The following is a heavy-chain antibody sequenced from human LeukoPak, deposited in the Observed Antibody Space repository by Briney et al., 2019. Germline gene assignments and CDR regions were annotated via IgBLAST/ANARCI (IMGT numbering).Heavy chain of an antibody. Sequence: PSETLSLTCAVSGGSISSYYWSWIRQPPGKGLEWIGDIYYSGSTNYNPSLKSRVTISVDTSKNQFSLKLSSVTAADTAVYYCASMVRGAALGYWGQGTLVTVSS. CDR3: ASMVRGAALGY. CDR1: GGSISSYY. V-gene: IGHV4-59*08. J-gene: IGHJ4*02. CDR2: IYYSGST. D-gene: IGHD3-10*01.